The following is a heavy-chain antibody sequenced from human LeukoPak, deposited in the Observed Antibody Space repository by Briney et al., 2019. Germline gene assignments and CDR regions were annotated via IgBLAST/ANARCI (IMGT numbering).Heavy chain of an antibody. CDR2: MNPNSGNT. J-gene: IGHJ4*02. CDR1: GYTFTSYD. Sequence: ASVKVSCKASGYTFTSYDINWVRQATGQGLEWMGWMNPNSGNTGYAQKFQGRVTMTRNTSISTAYMELSSLRSEDTAVYYCAREASGTAAAGTPLGYWGQGTLVTVSS. V-gene: IGHV1-8*01. D-gene: IGHD6-13*01. CDR3: AREASGTAAAGTPLGY.